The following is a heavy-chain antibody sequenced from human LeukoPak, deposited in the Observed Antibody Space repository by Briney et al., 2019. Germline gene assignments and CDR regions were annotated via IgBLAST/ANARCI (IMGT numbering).Heavy chain of an antibody. J-gene: IGHJ4*02. Sequence: GGSLRLSCAASGFTFSSYSMNWVRQAPGKGLEWVSSISSSSSYIYYADSVKGRFTISRDNAKNSLCLQMNSLRAEDTAVYYCARDPIFCSGGSCYSGLWDYWGQGTLVTVSS. CDR2: ISSSSSYI. V-gene: IGHV3-21*01. CDR1: GFTFSSYS. CDR3: ARDPIFCSGGSCYSGLWDY. D-gene: IGHD2-15*01.